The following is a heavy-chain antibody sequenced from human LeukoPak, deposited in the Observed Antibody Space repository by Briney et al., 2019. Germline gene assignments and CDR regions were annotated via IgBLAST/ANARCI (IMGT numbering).Heavy chain of an antibody. Sequence: PSETLSLTCTVSGGSISSYYWSWIRQPPGMGLEWIGYIYYSGSTNYNPSLKSRVTISVDTSKNQFSLKLSSVTAADTAVYYCASHYYDSSGRDYWGQGTLVTVSS. CDR2: IYYSGST. CDR1: GGSISSYY. D-gene: IGHD3-22*01. J-gene: IGHJ4*02. V-gene: IGHV4-59*01. CDR3: ASHYYDSSGRDY.